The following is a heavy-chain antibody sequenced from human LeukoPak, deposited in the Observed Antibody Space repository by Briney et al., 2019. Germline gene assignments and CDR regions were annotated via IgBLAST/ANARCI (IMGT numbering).Heavy chain of an antibody. V-gene: IGHV3-30*09. D-gene: IGHD3-10*01. J-gene: IGHJ6*03. CDR3: ARGWRGSGSYYISGYMDV. CDR1: GFTFSTYA. Sequence: GSLRLSCAASGFTFSTYAMHWVRQAPGKGLEWVAVIPYDGSNKYYADSVKGRFAISRENSKNRLYLQMNSLRAEDTAVYYCARGWRGSGSYYISGYMDVWGKGTTVTVSS. CDR2: IPYDGSNK.